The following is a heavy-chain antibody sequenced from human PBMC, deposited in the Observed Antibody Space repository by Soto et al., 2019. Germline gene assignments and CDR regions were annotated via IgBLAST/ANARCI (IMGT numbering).Heavy chain of an antibody. J-gene: IGHJ5*02. CDR2: IKKDGSEK. CDR1: GFTCSTYW. Sequence: LRLSCASSGFTCSTYWMISVREAAGKGREWVANIKKDGSEKYYVNSVKGGFTISRDDAKNSRYLKMNSLRAEDTAVYYCARGRISLGPWGQGTLVTVSS. D-gene: IGHD7-27*01. V-gene: IGHV3-7*01. CDR3: ARGRISLGP.